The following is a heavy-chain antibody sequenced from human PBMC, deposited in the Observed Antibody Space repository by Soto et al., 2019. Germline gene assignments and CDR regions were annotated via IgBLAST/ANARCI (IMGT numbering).Heavy chain of an antibody. CDR1: GYAFTSYT. CDR2: INADNGDS. Sequence: QVQLVQSGAEVKKPGASVKVSCNPSGYAFTSYTMHWVRQAPGQGLEGMGWINADNGDSKYSQKFQGRVTITRDTSASIAYMELSSLRSEDTAVYSCARDTGSGLRVEPGIFEYWGQGTLVTVSS. V-gene: IGHV1-3*01. CDR3: ARDTGSGLRVEPGIFEY. D-gene: IGHD1-26*01. J-gene: IGHJ4*02.